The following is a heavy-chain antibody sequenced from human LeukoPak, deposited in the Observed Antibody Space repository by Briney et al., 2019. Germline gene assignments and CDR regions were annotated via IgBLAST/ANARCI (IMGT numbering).Heavy chain of an antibody. J-gene: IGHJ3*02. CDR3: ARGQYNWNDVPVVAFDI. V-gene: IGHV3-48*01. Sequence: QTGGSLRLSCAASGSNFSTYSMNWVRQAPGKGLEWVSYISSSSSTIYYADSVKGRFTISRDNAKNSLYLQMNSLRAEDTAVYYCARGQYNWNDVPVVAFDIWGQGTMVTVSS. CDR1: GSNFSTYS. D-gene: IGHD1-20*01. CDR2: ISSSSSTI.